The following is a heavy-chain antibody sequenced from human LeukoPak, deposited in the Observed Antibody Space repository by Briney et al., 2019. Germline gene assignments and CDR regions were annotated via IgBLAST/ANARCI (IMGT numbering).Heavy chain of an antibody. CDR2: IKQDGSEK. V-gene: IGHV3-7*01. Sequence: PGGSLRLSCVTSGFSFSSYTMHWVRQAPGKGLEWVANIKQDGSEKYYVDSVKGRFTISRDNAKNSLYLQMNSLRAEDTAVYYCALDSGSFDAFDIWGQGTMVTVSS. CDR3: ALDSGSFDAFDI. J-gene: IGHJ3*02. D-gene: IGHD1-26*01. CDR1: GFSFSSYT.